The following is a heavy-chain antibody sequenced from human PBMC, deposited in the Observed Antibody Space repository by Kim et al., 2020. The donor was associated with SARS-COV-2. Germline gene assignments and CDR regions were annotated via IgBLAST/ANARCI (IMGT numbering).Heavy chain of an antibody. Sequence: GGSLRLSCAASGFTFTYAMGWVRQAPGKGLEWVSSISGGGDITNYADSVKGRFAISRDNSKNTLYLQMNSLGAEDMAIYYCVKSKVGATRMFDYWGQGSLVTVSS. CDR2: ISGGGDIT. J-gene: IGHJ4*02. D-gene: IGHD1-26*01. CDR3: VKSKVGATRMFDY. V-gene: IGHV3-23*01. CDR1: GFTFTYA.